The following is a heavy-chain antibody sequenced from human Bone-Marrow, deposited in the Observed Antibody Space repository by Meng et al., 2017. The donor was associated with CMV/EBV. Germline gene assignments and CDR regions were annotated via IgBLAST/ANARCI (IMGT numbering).Heavy chain of an antibody. V-gene: IGHV1-46*01. CDR1: GYTFSSYY. CDR3: ARSSQVTKYYFAY. J-gene: IGHJ4*02. Sequence: ASVKVSCKASGYTFSSYYMHWVRQAPGQGLEWMGIINPSGGSATYAQKFQGRVTVTRDTSTITVYMELSSLRSEDTAVYYCARSSQVTKYYFAYWGQGKLVTVSS. CDR2: INPSGGSA.